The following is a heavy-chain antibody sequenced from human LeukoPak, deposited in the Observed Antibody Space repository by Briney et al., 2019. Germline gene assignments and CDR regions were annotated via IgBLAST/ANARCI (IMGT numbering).Heavy chain of an antibody. CDR2: INHSGST. CDR1: GFTFSDYY. CDR3: ARLRCDNCYPNWLDP. D-gene: IGHD2-15*01. V-gene: IGHV4-34*01. J-gene: IGHJ5*02. Sequence: LRLSCAASGFTFSDYYMSWIRQPPGKGLEWIAEINHSGSTSYNPSLKSRVTISVDTSKNQFSLKLNSVTAADTAVYYCARLRCDNCYPNWLDPWGQGTLVTVSS.